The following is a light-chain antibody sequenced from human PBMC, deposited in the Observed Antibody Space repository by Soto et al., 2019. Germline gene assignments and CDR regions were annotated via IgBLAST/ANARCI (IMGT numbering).Light chain of an antibody. Sequence: EIVLTQSPGTLSLSPGERATLSCRASQSVSSTYLAWYQQKPGQAPRLLIYGASSRATGIPDRFSGSGSGIDFTLTISRLEPEDFAVYYCQQYGNSIYTFGQGTKLEIK. J-gene: IGKJ2*01. CDR3: QQYGNSIYT. CDR2: GAS. CDR1: QSVSSTY. V-gene: IGKV3-20*01.